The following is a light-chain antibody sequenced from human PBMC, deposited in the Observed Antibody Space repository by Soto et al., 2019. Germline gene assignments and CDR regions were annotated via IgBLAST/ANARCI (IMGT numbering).Light chain of an antibody. CDR1: QGMSYY. CDR2: AAS. V-gene: IGKV1-16*01. J-gene: IGKJ2*01. Sequence: DIQMTQSPSSLSASVGARVTITCRASQGMSYYLAWFQQKPGKAHKSLIYAASSLQSRVPSRFSGSGYETDFTLTISSLQPEEFAAYYCQQYNIFPPTFGQGTKLEIK. CDR3: QQYNIFPPT.